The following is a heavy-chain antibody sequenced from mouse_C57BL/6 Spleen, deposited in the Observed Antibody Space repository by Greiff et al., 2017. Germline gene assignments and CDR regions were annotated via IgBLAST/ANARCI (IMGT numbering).Heavy chain of an antibody. CDR3: ARHGNWDYFDY. CDR1: GFTFSSYT. Sequence: EVKLMESGGGLVKPGGSLKLSCAASGFTFSSYTMSWVRQTPEKRLEWVATISGGGGNTYYPDSVKGRFTISRDNAKNTLYLQMSSLRSEDTALYYCARHGNWDYFDYWGHGTTLTVSS. CDR2: ISGGGGNT. D-gene: IGHD4-1*01. J-gene: IGHJ2*01. V-gene: IGHV5-9*01.